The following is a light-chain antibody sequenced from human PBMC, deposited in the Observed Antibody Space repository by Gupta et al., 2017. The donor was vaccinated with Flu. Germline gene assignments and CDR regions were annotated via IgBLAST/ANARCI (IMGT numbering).Light chain of an antibody. CDR1: KLGDKY. Sequence: SYELTQPPSVSVSPGQTASITCSGDKLGDKYACWYQQQPGPSPVLVIYPDSKRPSGIPERLSGSKSGTTATLNISGHRAVDEADYYWPAWDYSTSGLFGGGTKLTVL. J-gene: IGLJ2*01. V-gene: IGLV3-1*01. CDR3: PAWDYSTSGL. CDR2: PDS.